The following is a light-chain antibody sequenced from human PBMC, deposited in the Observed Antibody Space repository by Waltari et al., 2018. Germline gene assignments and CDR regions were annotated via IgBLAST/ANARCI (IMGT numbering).Light chain of an antibody. CDR2: LNSDGSH. J-gene: IGLJ2*01. CDR3: QTWGTGIRV. Sequence: QLVLSQSPSASASLGASVKLTCTLSSGHSSYAIAWHQQQPETGPRYLMKLNSDGSHSKGDGIPDRVSGSSSGAERYRTISSLQSEDEADDYCQTWGTGIRVFGGGTKLTVL. V-gene: IGLV4-69*01. CDR1: SGHSSYA.